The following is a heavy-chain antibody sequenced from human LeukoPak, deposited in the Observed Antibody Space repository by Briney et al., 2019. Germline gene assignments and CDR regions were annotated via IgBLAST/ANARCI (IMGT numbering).Heavy chain of an antibody. D-gene: IGHD3-3*01. Sequence: SETLSLTCTVSGGSISSHYWSWFRQPPGKGLEWIGYIYYSGSTNYNPSLKSRVTISVGTSKNQFSLKLSSVTAADTAVYYCARTYYDFWSGYHRAQLFDPWGQGTLVTVSS. J-gene: IGHJ5*02. CDR2: IYYSGST. V-gene: IGHV4-59*11. CDR1: GGSISSHY. CDR3: ARTYYDFWSGYHRAQLFDP.